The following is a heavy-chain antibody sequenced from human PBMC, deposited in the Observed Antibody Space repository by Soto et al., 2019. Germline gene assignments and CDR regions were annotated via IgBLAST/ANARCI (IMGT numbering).Heavy chain of an antibody. D-gene: IGHD3-9*01. J-gene: IGHJ4*02. V-gene: IGHV3-11*01. Sequence: QVQLVESGGALVKPGGSLRLSWAASGFALSDYYMHWIRHAPGKGLEWISAIAGTGHNKFYSGSVSGRFTIARDNTNNSLYPPMKSLTAEDTAVYYCVRQYNQYLTAAFSHWCQGTVLTVSS. CDR2: IAGTGHNK. CDR1: GFALSDYY. CDR3: VRQYNQYLTAAFSH.